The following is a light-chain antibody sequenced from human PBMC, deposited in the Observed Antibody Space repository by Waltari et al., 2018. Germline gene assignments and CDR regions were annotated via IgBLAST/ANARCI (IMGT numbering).Light chain of an antibody. CDR1: SSNIGAGYD. Sequence: QSVLTQPPSVSGAPGQRVTISCTGSSSNIGAGYDVHWYQQLPGTAPKLLIYGTSKRPSGVPDRFSGSKSATSASLAITGLQAEDEADYYCQSYDSSLSGNWVFGGGTKLTVL. CDR3: QSYDSSLSGNWV. V-gene: IGLV1-40*01. J-gene: IGLJ3*02. CDR2: GTS.